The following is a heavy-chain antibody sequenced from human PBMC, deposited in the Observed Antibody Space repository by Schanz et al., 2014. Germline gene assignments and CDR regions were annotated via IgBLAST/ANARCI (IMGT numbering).Heavy chain of an antibody. CDR2: ISFDGSIK. D-gene: IGHD6-13*01. Sequence: QVELVESGGGVVQPGRFLRLSCAASGFTFSNYAMHWVRQAPGKGLDWVAVISFDGSIKYHADSVKGRFTISRDNSKNTLYLQMNSLRTEDTAVYYCARERQQLVRWYYYYGMDVWGQGTTVTVSS. J-gene: IGHJ6*02. CDR3: ARERQQLVRWYYYYGMDV. V-gene: IGHV3-30*04. CDR1: GFTFSNYA.